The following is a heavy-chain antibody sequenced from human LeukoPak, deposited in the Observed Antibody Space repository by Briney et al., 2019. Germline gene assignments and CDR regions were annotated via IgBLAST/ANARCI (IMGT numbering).Heavy chain of an antibody. D-gene: IGHD3-22*01. V-gene: IGHV3-7*01. J-gene: IGHJ4*02. Sequence: GGSLRLSCAASGFPLSSYWMSWVRQAPGKGLEWVANIKQDGSEKYYVDSVKGRFTISRDNAKNSLYLQMDSLRAEDTAVYYCARDGSRVGSGYYEHHFDYWGQGTLVTVSS. CDR1: GFPLSSYW. CDR2: IKQDGSEK. CDR3: ARDGSRVGSGYYEHHFDY.